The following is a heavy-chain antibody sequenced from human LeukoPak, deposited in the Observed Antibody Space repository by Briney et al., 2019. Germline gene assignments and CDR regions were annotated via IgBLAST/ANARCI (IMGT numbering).Heavy chain of an antibody. Sequence: GGSLRLSCAASGFTFSDYYMNWIRQAPGKGLEWVSYISSSGGSIYYADSVKGRFTISRDNAKNSLYLQMNSLRAEDSAVYYCARMEKYHFWSGYYGNYYYYYMDVWGKGTTVTVSS. J-gene: IGHJ6*03. CDR3: ARMEKYHFWSGYYGNYYYYYMDV. CDR1: GFTFSDYY. D-gene: IGHD3-3*01. V-gene: IGHV3-11*04. CDR2: ISSSGGSI.